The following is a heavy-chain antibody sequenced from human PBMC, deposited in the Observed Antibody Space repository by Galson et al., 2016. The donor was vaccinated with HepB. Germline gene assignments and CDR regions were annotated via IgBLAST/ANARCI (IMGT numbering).Heavy chain of an antibody. J-gene: IGHJ5*02. CDR1: GFMFSSSS. V-gene: IGHV3-23*01. CDR3: AKGGAYDA. Sequence: SLRLSCAASGFMFSSSSMSWVRQAPGKGLEWVSAISGDDDNTYYADSVKGRFTISKDNSKNTLYLQVSSLRAEDAAGYYCAKGGAYDAWGQGTLVTVSS. CDR2: ISGDDDNT.